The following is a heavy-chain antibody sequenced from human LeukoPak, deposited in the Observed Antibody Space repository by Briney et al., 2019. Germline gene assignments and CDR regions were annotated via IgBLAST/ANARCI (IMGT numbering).Heavy chain of an antibody. Sequence: ASVKVSCKASGYTFTGYYMHWVRQAPGQGLEWMGRINPNSGGTNYAQKFQGRVTMTRDTSISTAYMELSRLRSEDTAVYYCARDCGGSCYSGFDYWGQGTLVTVSS. CDR3: ARDCGGSCYSGFDY. D-gene: IGHD2-15*01. V-gene: IGHV1-2*06. CDR2: INPNSGGT. J-gene: IGHJ4*02. CDR1: GYTFTGYY.